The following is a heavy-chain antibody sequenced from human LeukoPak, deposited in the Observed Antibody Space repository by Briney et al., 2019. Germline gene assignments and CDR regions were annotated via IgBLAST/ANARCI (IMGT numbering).Heavy chain of an antibody. CDR3: ARATGYGSGSYNDY. V-gene: IGHV4-59*01. Sequence: SETLSLTCTVSGGSISSYYWSWIRQPPGKGPEWMGYIYYSGSTNYNPSLKSRVTISVDTSKNQFSLKLSSVTAADTAAYYCARATGYGSGSYNDYWGQGTLVTVSS. J-gene: IGHJ4*02. CDR1: GGSISSYY. CDR2: IYYSGST. D-gene: IGHD3-10*01.